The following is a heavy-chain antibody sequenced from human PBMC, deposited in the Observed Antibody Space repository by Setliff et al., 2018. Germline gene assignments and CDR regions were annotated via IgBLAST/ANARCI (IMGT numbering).Heavy chain of an antibody. CDR3: AGSLGGFDY. CDR2: INHSGST. J-gene: IGHJ4*02. Sequence: SETLSLTCAVYGGSFSGYYWSWIRQPPGKGLEWIGEINHSGSTNHNPSLKSRVTISVDTSKNQFSLKLSSVTAADTAVYYCAGSLGGFDYWGQGTLVTVSS. CDR1: GGSFSGYY. V-gene: IGHV4-34*01. D-gene: IGHD3-16*01.